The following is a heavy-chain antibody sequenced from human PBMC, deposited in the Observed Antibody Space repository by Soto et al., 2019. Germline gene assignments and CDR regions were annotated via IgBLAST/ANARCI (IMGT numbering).Heavy chain of an antibody. V-gene: IGHV1-69*11. CDR3: ARRPIYYPSDY. J-gene: IGHJ4*02. Sequence: SVKVSCKASGGTFSSYAISWVRQAPGQGLEWMGRIIPFIGTANYAQKFQGRVTITADESTSTAYMELTSLRSEDTAVYYCARRPIYYPSDYWGQGNLVTVS. CDR1: GGTFSSYA. CDR2: IIPFIGTA. D-gene: IGHD3-10*01.